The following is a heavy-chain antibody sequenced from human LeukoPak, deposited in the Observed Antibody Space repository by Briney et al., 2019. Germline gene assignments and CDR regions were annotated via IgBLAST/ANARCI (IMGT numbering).Heavy chain of an antibody. J-gene: IGHJ4*02. CDR2: ISGSGGST. D-gene: IGHD1-26*01. V-gene: IGHV3-23*01. CDR1: GFTFSSYA. Sequence: GGSLRLSCAASGFTFSSYAMSWVRQAPGKGLEWVSAISGSGGSTYHADSVKGRFTISRDNSKNTLYLQMNSLRAEDTAVYYCAKDRVGATSPFDYWGQGTLVTVSS. CDR3: AKDRVGATSPFDY.